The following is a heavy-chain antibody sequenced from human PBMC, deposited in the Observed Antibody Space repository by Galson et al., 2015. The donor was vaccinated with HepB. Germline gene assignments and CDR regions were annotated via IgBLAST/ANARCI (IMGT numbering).Heavy chain of an antibody. V-gene: IGHV3-23*01. CDR1: GFTFSSYA. J-gene: IGHJ4*02. D-gene: IGHD2-15*01. Sequence: SLRLSCAASGFTFSSYAMSWVRQAPGKGLEWVSTISTSGSRTFYADSVKGRFTVSRDNSKTTLYLQMNSLRAEDTAMYYCANEGGVVGGGDYWGQGTLVTVSS. CDR3: ANEGGVVGGGDY. CDR2: ISTSGSRT.